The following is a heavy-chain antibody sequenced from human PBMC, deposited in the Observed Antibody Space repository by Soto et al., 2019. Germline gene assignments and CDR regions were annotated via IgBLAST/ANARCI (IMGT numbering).Heavy chain of an antibody. D-gene: IGHD1-26*01. V-gene: IGHV3-30*18. CDR2: ISYDGSSK. CDR3: AKGSIVGATKDWFDP. CDR1: GFTFSRYG. Sequence: PGGSLRLSCAASGFTFSRYGMYWVRQAPGKGLEWVAVISYDGSSKYYADSVKGRLTISRDNSENTLYLQMNSLRAEDTAVYYCAKGSIVGATKDWFDPWGQGTRVTVSS. J-gene: IGHJ5*02.